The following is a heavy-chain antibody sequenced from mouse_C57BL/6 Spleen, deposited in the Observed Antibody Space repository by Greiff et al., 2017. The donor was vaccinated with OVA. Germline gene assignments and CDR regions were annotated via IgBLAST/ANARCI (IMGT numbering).Heavy chain of an antibody. J-gene: IGHJ4*01. V-gene: IGHV5-17*01. CDR1: GFTFSDYG. Sequence: EVKLMESGGGLVKPGGSLKLSCAASGFTFSDYGMHWVRQAPEKGLEWVAYISSGSSTIYYADTVKGRFTISRDNAKNTLFLQMTSLRSEDTAMYYCARGVDGYSVPMDYWGQGTSVTVSS. D-gene: IGHD2-3*01. CDR3: ARGVDGYSVPMDY. CDR2: ISSGSSTI.